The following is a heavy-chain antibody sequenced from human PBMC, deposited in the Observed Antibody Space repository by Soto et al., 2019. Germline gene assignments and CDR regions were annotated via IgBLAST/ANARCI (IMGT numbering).Heavy chain of an antibody. CDR3: VSSLDRLRG. CDR2: INIDGTIT. V-gene: IGHV3-74*01. D-gene: IGHD4-17*01. J-gene: IGHJ4*02. Sequence: ELLLVESGGGLVQPGGSLRLSCAASGFTSGLAFTNYWMHWVRQPPGKGLVWVSRINIDGTITNYADSVEGRFTISRDHAKNTLYLQTTSLRVEDTAVYFCVSSLDRLRGWGQGPLVTVSS. CDR1: GFTSGLAFTNYW.